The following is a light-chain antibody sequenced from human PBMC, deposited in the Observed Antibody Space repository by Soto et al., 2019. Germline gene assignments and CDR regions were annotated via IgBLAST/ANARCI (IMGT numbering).Light chain of an antibody. Sequence: QPPSVSAAPGQKVTISCSGSSSNIGNNYVSWYQHLPGTAPKLLISDNSERPSGIPDRFSGSKSGTSATLGITGLQTGDEADYYCGTWDSSLSAVVFGGGTKLTVL. CDR3: GTWDSSLSAVV. J-gene: IGLJ2*01. CDR1: SSNIGNNY. CDR2: DNS. V-gene: IGLV1-51*01.